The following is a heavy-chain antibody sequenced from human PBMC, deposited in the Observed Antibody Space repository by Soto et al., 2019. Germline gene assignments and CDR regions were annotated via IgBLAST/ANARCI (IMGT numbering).Heavy chain of an antibody. J-gene: IGHJ4*02. Sequence: QVQMVESGGGVVQPGGSLRLSCVASGSSFSTYAMHWVRQAPGKGLEWLSVISFDGSTQYYADSVKGRCTLSRDNSKNTLYLQMNSLTTEDTGVYYCARAPPRRFGGLDYWGQGTLVTVSS. D-gene: IGHD2-15*01. CDR1: GSSFSTYA. CDR3: ARAPPRRFGGLDY. V-gene: IGHV3-30*04. CDR2: ISFDGSTQ.